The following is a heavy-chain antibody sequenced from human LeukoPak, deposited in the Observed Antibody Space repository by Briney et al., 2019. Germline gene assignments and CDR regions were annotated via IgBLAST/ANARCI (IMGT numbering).Heavy chain of an antibody. D-gene: IGHD3-22*01. J-gene: IGHJ4*02. V-gene: IGHV3-7*01. CDR3: ARDGLLVVNFDY. CDR1: GFTFSSYW. Sequence: PGGSLRLSCAASGFTFSSYWVSWVRQAPGKGLEWVANIKQDGSEKYYVDSVKGRFTISRDNAKNSLYLQMNSLRAEDTAVYYCARDGLLVVNFDYWGQGTLVTVSS. CDR2: IKQDGSEK.